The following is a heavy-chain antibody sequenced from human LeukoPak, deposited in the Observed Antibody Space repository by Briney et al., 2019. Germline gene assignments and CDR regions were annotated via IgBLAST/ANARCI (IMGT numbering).Heavy chain of an antibody. D-gene: IGHD4-17*01. CDR1: GFTFSHYA. J-gene: IGHJ3*02. V-gene: IGHV3-23*01. Sequence: PGGSLRLSCTASGFTFSHYAVTWVRQPPQKGLEWVSSITGSGGTIYYADSVKGRFTVSRDNSKNTLYLQMNSPRAEDTALYYCSRDPNGDYISAFDNWGQGTMVNVSS. CDR2: ITGSGGTI. CDR3: SRDPNGDYISAFDN.